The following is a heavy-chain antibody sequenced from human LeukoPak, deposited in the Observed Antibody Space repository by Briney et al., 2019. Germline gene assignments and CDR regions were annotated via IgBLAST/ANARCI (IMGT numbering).Heavy chain of an antibody. CDR1: GFSFSSYA. J-gene: IGHJ4*02. CDR3: AKLYYDYVWGSYRYYFFDD. D-gene: IGHD3-16*02. Sequence: GGSLRLSCATSGFSFSSYAMSWVRQAPGKGLEWVSGSSGSGAKIYYADSVKGRFTISRDSSKNTLYIQMNSLRAEDTAIYYCAKLYYDYVWGSYRYYFFDDWGQGTLVTVSS. V-gene: IGHV3-23*01. CDR2: SSGSGAKI.